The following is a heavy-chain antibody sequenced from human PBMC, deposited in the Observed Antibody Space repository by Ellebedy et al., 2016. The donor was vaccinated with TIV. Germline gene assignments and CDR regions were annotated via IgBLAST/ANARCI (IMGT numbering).Heavy chain of an antibody. CDR1: GGSISNYY. Sequence: MPSETLSLTCTVSGGSISNYYWSWIRQPQGKGMEWIGYIYYSGSNNYNPSLKSRVTISVATSKNQFSLKLSSVTAADTAVYYCSRAVFGTKFDFWGQGTLVTVSS. V-gene: IGHV4-59*08. CDR2: IYYSGSN. J-gene: IGHJ4*02. D-gene: IGHD1-14*01. CDR3: SRAVFGTKFDF.